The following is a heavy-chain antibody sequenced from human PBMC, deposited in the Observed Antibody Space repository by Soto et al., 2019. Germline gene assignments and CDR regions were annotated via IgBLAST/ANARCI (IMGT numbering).Heavy chain of an antibody. CDR1: GGTFSSYA. Sequence: GASVKVSCKASGGTFSSYAISWVRQAPGQGLEWMGGIIPIFGTANYAQKFQGRVTITADESTSTAYMELSSLRSEDTAVYYCARDLLSYYDFWAAAKQTYYYYYGMDVWGQGTTVTVSS. CDR2: IIPIFGTA. V-gene: IGHV1-69*13. CDR3: ARDLLSYYDFWAAAKQTYYYYYGMDV. D-gene: IGHD3-3*01. J-gene: IGHJ6*02.